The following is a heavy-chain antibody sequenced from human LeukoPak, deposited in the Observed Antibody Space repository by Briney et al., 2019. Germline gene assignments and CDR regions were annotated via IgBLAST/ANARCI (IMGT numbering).Heavy chain of an antibody. CDR3: AREPSGSGGYDY. CDR2: ISPNSGGT. V-gene: IGHV1-2*02. CDR1: GFTFSGYY. Sequence: ASVKVSCKASGFTFSGYYMHWVRHAPGQGLEWMAWISPNSGGTNYVQKFQGRVTVTRDTSISTDYMEINGLTSDDTALYYCAREPSGSGGYDYWGQGTLVTVSS. D-gene: IGHD3-10*01. J-gene: IGHJ4*02.